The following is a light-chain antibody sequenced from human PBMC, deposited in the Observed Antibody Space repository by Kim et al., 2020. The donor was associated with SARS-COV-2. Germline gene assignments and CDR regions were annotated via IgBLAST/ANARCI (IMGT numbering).Light chain of an antibody. J-gene: IGLJ2*01. CDR3: QSYDSSNHAVV. Sequence: VTHSCTRSSGSIASNYMQWYQQRPGSAPTTVIYEDNQRPSGVPDRFSGSIDSSSNSASLTISGLKTEDEADYYCQSYDSSNHAVVFGGGTQLTVL. CDR1: SGSIASNY. V-gene: IGLV6-57*03. CDR2: EDN.